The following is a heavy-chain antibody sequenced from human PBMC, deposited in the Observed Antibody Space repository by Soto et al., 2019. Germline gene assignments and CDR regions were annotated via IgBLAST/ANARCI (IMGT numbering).Heavy chain of an antibody. CDR3: ARAATTTEKYYYYMDV. CDR1: GYTFSDYV. V-gene: IGHV1-18*01. Sequence: QVQLVQSGAEVKKPGASVRVSCKTSGYTFSDYVISWVRQAPGQGLEWVGWISASNGDSNFAQKVQGRVTLTTDTSTSTAYREMRGLRFDDTAVYFCARAATTTEKYYYYMDVWGKGTTVTVSS. J-gene: IGHJ6*03. CDR2: ISASNGDS. D-gene: IGHD1-26*01.